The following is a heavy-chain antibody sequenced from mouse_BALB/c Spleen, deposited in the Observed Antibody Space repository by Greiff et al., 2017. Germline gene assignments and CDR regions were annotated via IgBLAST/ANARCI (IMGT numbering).Heavy chain of an antibody. D-gene: IGHD1-1*01. Sequence: EAHLVESGGGLVQPGGSRKLSCEASGFTFSSFGMHWVRQAPEKGLEWVAYISSGSSTIYYADTVKGRFTISRDNPKNTLFLQMTSLRSEDTAMYYCARSEDYYGSSLYFDVWGAGTTVTVSS. V-gene: IGHV5-17*02. CDR3: ARSEDYYGSSLYFDV. CDR2: ISSGSSTI. J-gene: IGHJ1*01. CDR1: GFTFSSFG.